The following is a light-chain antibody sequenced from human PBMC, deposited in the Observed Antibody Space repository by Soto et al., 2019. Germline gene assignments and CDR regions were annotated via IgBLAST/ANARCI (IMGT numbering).Light chain of an antibody. CDR2: GAS. Sequence: ILLTQSPATLSVSPGERPTLSCRASQSVSSNLAWYQQKPGQAPRLLISGASTRDTGVPARFSGSGSGTEFTLTISRLQSEDFQVYYCQQYDNWPQTFGQGTRLEIK. CDR1: QSVSSN. CDR3: QQYDNWPQT. J-gene: IGKJ5*01. V-gene: IGKV3D-15*01.